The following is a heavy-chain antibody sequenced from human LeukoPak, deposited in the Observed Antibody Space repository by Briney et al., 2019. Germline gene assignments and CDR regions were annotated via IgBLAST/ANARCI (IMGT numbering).Heavy chain of an antibody. V-gene: IGHV1-69*04. Sequence: ASVKVSCKASGGTFSSYAISWVRQAPGQGLEWMGRIIPILGIANYAQKFQGRVTITPDTSTSTAYMELSSLRSEDTAVYYCARTTVTTSSFDYWGQGTLVTVSS. D-gene: IGHD4-17*01. CDR2: IIPILGIA. J-gene: IGHJ4*02. CDR1: GGTFSSYA. CDR3: ARTTVTTSSFDY.